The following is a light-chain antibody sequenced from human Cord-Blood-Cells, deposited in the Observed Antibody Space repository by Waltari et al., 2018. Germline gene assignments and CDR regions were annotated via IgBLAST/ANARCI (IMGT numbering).Light chain of an antibody. CDR2: AAS. J-gene: IGKJ3*01. CDR3: QQSYSTPFT. CDR1: QSIRSY. V-gene: IGKV1-39*01. Sequence: DIQMTKSPSSLSASVGDGVTITCRASQSIRSYLNWYQQKPGKAPKLLIYAASSWQSGVPSRFSGCGSGTDVTLTISSLQPEDFATYYCQQSYSTPFTFGPGTKVDIK.